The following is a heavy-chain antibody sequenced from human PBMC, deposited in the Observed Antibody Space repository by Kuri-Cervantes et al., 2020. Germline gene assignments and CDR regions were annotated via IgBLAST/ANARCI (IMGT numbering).Heavy chain of an antibody. J-gene: IGHJ4*02. CDR1: GFTFDDYA. V-gene: IGHV3-9*01. CDR2: ISWNSGSI. CDR3: AKATNYYESRGVDY. D-gene: IGHD3-22*01. Sequence: GGSLRLSCAASGFTFDDYAMHWVRQAPGKGLEWVSGISWNSGSIGYADSVKGRFTISRDNAKNSLYLQMNSLRAEDTALYYCAKATNYYESRGVDYWGQGTLVTVSS.